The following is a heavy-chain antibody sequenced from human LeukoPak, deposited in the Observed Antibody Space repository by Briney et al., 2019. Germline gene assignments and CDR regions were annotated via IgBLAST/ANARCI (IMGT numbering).Heavy chain of an antibody. CDR2: INAGNGNT. CDR3: ARPTNCGGDCYYFDY. J-gene: IGHJ4*02. V-gene: IGHV1-3*01. D-gene: IGHD2-21*02. CDR1: GYTFTSYA. Sequence: ASVKVSCKASGYTFTSYAMHWVRQAPGQRLEWMGWINAGNGNTKYSQKFQGRVTITRDTSASTAYMELSSLRSEDTAVYYCARPTNCGGDCYYFDYWGQGTLVTVSS.